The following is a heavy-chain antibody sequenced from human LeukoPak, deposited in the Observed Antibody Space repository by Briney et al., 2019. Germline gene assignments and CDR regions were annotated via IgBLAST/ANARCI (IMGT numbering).Heavy chain of an antibody. Sequence: GGSLRLSCAASGFTFSSYGIHWVREAPGKGLEWVSFIRYDGTNKWYADSVKGRFTISRDNSKNTLYLQMNSLRVEDTAVYHCAKDRDYGDYPSAYYYYMDVWGNGTTVTVSS. J-gene: IGHJ6*03. D-gene: IGHD4-17*01. V-gene: IGHV3-30*02. CDR2: IRYDGTNK. CDR3: AKDRDYGDYPSAYYYYMDV. CDR1: GFTFSSYG.